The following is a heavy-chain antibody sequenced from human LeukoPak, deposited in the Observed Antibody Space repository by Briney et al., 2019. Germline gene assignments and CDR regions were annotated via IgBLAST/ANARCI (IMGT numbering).Heavy chain of an antibody. V-gene: IGHV3-23*01. D-gene: IGHD2-2*01. Sequence: GGSLRLSCAASGFAFSSYAMNWVRQAPGKGLEWLSAIGATGGVTFYADSVKGRFTISRDNSKNTLYLQMSSLRAEDTAFCYCAKDRSVVVPTAADYWGQGAVVTVSS. CDR1: GFAFSSYA. CDR2: IGATGGVT. J-gene: IGHJ4*02. CDR3: AKDRSVVVPTAADY.